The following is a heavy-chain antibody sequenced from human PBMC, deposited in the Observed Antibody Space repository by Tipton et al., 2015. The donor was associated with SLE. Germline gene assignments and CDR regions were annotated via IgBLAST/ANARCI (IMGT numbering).Heavy chain of an antibody. V-gene: IGHV3-74*01. CDR1: GFVFSSYW. D-gene: IGHD6-13*01. CDR2: IKSDGSDT. Sequence: SLRLSCAASGFVFSSYWMHWVRQAPGKGLVWVARIKSDGSDTNYADSVRGRFTISRDNAKNTLYLQMNSLRAEDTAVYYCTRARGQQLPPDYWGQGTPVTVSS. J-gene: IGHJ4*02. CDR3: TRARGQQLPPDY.